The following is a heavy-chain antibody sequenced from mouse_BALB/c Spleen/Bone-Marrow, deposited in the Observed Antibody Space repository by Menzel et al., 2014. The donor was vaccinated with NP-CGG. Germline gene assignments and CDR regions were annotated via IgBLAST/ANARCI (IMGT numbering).Heavy chain of an antibody. D-gene: IGHD1-1*01. CDR3: VRAYGSSYAMDY. V-gene: IGHV5-9-4*01. CDR2: ISSGGNYT. CDR1: GFTFSSYA. Sequence: EVQGVESGGGLVKPGGSLKLSCAASGFTFSSYAMSWVRQSPEKRLEWVAEISSGGNYTYYPDTVTGRFTISRDNAKSILYLEMSSLRSDDTAMYYCVRAYGSSYAMDYWGQGTSVTVSS. J-gene: IGHJ4*01.